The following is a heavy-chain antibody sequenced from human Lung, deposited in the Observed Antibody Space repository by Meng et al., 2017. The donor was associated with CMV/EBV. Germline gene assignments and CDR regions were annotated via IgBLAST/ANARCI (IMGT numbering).Heavy chain of an antibody. CDR2: VYHMGNT. CDR1: GASMSSDY. CDR3: AKGGGSWFGP. Sequence: GSLRLSCTVSGASMSSDYWSWIRQSPGKGLEWVASVYHMGNTNYNPSLKSRATISLDTSKSQFSLKLISVTGADTAIYYCAKGGGSWFGPWGQGSVVTVSS. D-gene: IGHD3-16*01. J-gene: IGHJ5*02. V-gene: IGHV4-59*12.